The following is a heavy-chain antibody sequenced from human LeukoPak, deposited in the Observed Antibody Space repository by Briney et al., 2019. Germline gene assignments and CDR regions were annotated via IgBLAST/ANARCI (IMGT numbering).Heavy chain of an antibody. D-gene: IGHD2-2*02. CDR3: ARLSSEGYCSSTSCYSH. J-gene: IGHJ4*02. CDR2: IYYSGST. Sequence: PSETLSLTCTVSGGSISSGDYYWSWIRQPPGKGLEWIGYIYYSGSTYYNPSLKSRVTISVDTSKNQFSLKLSSVTAADTAVYYCARLSSEGYCSSTSCYSHWGQGTLVTVSS. CDR1: GGSISSGDYY. V-gene: IGHV4-30-4*08.